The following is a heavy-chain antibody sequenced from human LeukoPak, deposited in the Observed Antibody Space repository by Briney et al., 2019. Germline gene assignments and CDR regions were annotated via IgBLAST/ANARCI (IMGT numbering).Heavy chain of an antibody. Sequence: SVKVSCKASGSTFSSYAISWVRQAPGQGLEWMGGIIPIFGTANYAQKFQGRVTITADESTSTAYMELSSLRSEDTAVYYCARGGIIAARIDYWGQGTLVTVSS. CDR1: GSTFSSYA. J-gene: IGHJ4*02. CDR2: IIPIFGTA. CDR3: ARGGIIAARIDY. V-gene: IGHV1-69*13. D-gene: IGHD6-6*01.